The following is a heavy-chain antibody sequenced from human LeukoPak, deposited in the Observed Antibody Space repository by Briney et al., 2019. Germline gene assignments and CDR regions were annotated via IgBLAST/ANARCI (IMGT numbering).Heavy chain of an antibody. J-gene: IGHJ4*01. CDR1: GFTFSSYS. Sequence: GGPLRLSCAASGFTFSSYSMNWVRQAPGKGLEWVSSISSSSSYIYYADSVKGRFTISRDNSANTLYLQMNSLRAEDTAEYYCAKGGVAAGSDWGHGTLVTVSS. V-gene: IGHV3-21*04. CDR2: ISSSSSYI. D-gene: IGHD6-13*01. CDR3: AKGGVAAGSD.